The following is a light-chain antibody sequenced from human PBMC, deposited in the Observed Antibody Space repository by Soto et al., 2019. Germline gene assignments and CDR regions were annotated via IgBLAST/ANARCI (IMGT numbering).Light chain of an antibody. CDR1: QSVLYSSNNKNY. V-gene: IGKV4-1*01. CDR2: WAS. CDR3: QQYGSSPSFT. J-gene: IGKJ3*01. Sequence: DIVMTQSPDSLAVSLGERATINCKSSQSVLYSSNNKNYLGWYQQKPGQSPNLLIYWASTRESGVPDRFSGSGSGTEFTLTISRLEPEDFAVYYCQQYGSSPSFTFGPGTKVDIK.